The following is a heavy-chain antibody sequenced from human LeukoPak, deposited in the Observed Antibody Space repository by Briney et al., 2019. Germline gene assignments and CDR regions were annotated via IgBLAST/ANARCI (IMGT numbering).Heavy chain of an antibody. CDR2: IIPIFGTA. CDR1: GGTFSSYA. J-gene: IGHJ4*02. CDR3: ATDSPIGAHYNY. Sequence: ASVKVSCKASGGTFSSYAISWVRQAPGQGLEWMGGIIPIFGTANYAQKFQGRVTITADESTSTAYMELSSLRSEDTAVYYCATDSPIGAHYNYWGQGTLVTVSS. V-gene: IGHV1-69*13. D-gene: IGHD6-6*01.